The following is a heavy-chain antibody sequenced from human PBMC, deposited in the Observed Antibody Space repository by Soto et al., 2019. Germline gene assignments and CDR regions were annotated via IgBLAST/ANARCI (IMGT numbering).Heavy chain of an antibody. V-gene: IGHV1-69*01. Sequence: QVQLVQSGAEVKKPGSSVKVSCKASGGTFSSYAISWVRQAPGQGLEWMGGIIPIFGTANYAQKFQGRVTIPADESTSTAYMELSSLRSEDTAVYDCARVLVVVPAAIGGSYYYYGMDVWGQGTTVTVSS. CDR3: ARVLVVVPAAIGGSYYYYGMDV. J-gene: IGHJ6*02. CDR2: IIPIFGTA. D-gene: IGHD2-2*01. CDR1: GGTFSSYA.